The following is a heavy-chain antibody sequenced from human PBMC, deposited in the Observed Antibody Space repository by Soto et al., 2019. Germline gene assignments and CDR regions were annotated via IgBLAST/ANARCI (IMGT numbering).Heavy chain of an antibody. CDR2: IYYSGST. CDR1: GGSISSGDYY. D-gene: IGHD2-2*01. Sequence: SETLSLTCSVSGGSISSGDYYWSWIRQPPGKGLEWIGYIYYSGSTHYNPSLKSRVTISVDTSKNQFSLKLSSVTAADTAVYYCARASVVVVPAAISAYYYGMDVWGQGTTGTVSS. V-gene: IGHV4-30-4*01. CDR3: ARASVVVVPAAISAYYYGMDV. J-gene: IGHJ6*02.